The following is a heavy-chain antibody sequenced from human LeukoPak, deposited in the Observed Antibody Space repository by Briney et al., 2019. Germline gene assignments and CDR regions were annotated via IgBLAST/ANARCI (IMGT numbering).Heavy chain of an antibody. V-gene: IGHV4-59*01. CDR3: ARSRYYYGSGKYYMDV. CDR1: GGSISSYY. Sequence: KPSETLSLTCTVSGGSISSYYWSWMRQPPGKGLEWCGYIYYSGSTNYNPSLKSRVTISVDTSKNQFSLKLSSVTAADTAVYYCARSRYYYGSGKYYMDVWGKGTTVTVSS. CDR2: IYYSGST. J-gene: IGHJ6*03. D-gene: IGHD3-10*01.